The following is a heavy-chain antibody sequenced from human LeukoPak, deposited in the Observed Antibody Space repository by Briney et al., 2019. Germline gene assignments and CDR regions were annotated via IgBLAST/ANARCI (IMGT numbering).Heavy chain of an antibody. CDR3: ASTYYYGSGSYYNVSNWFDP. CDR1: GGSFSGYY. Sequence: SETLSLTCAVSGGSFSGYYWSWIRQPPGKGLEWIGEINHSGSTNYNPSLKSRVTISVDTSKNQFSLKLSSVTAADTAVYYCASTYYYGSGSYYNVSNWFDPWGQGTLVTVSS. CDR2: INHSGST. J-gene: IGHJ5*02. V-gene: IGHV4-34*01. D-gene: IGHD3-10*01.